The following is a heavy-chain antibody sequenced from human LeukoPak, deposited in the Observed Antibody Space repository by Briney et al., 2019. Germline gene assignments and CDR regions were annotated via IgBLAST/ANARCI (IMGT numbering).Heavy chain of an antibody. CDR2: IYYSGST. V-gene: IGHV4-59*01. D-gene: IGHD6-19*01. Sequence: SETLSPTCTVSGGSISSYYWSWIRQPPGKGLEWIGYIYYSGSTNYNPSLKSRVTISVDTSKNQFSLKLSSVTAADTAVYYCAREGSDGLYYYMDVWGKGTTVTVSS. CDR1: GGSISSYY. J-gene: IGHJ6*03. CDR3: AREGSDGLYYYMDV.